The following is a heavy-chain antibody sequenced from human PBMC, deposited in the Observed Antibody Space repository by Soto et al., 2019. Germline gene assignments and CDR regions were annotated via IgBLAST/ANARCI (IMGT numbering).Heavy chain of an antibody. J-gene: IGHJ6*04. CDR2: IYYSGST. CDR1: GGSISSGGYY. CDR3: AEGATQPYHPGMDV. V-gene: IGHV4-31*11. Sequence: SQTLSLTCAVSGGSISSGGYYWSWSRQHPGKGLEWIGYIYYSGSTYYNPSLKSRVTISVDTSKNQCSLKLSSVTAADTAVYYCAEGATQPYHPGMDVWGEGTTVTVSS. D-gene: IGHD1-26*01.